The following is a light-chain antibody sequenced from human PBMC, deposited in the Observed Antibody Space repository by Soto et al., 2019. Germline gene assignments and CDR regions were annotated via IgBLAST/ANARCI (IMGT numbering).Light chain of an antibody. Sequence: ILLTQSPGTLSLSPGERATLSCRASQSVSSSYLAWYQQKPGQAPRLLIYGASSRATGIPDRFSGSGSGTDFTLTISRLEPEDFAVYYCQQYGSSPRNTFGGGTKVDIK. J-gene: IGKJ4*01. CDR2: GAS. V-gene: IGKV3-20*01. CDR3: QQYGSSPRNT. CDR1: QSVSSSY.